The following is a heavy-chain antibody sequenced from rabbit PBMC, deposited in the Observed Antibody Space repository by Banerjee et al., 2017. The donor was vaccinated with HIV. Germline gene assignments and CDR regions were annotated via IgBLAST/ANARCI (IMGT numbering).Heavy chain of an antibody. D-gene: IGHD8-1*01. CDR2: IYNGDGST. J-gene: IGHJ4*01. Sequence: QEQLKESGGGLVKPGASLTLTCTASGFSFSSSYWICWVRQAPGKGLELIACIYNGDGSTYYASWVNGRFTISRSTSLTTVTLQMTSLTAADTATYFCARGGAGSSYYTTYFNLWGPGTLVTVS. CDR1: GFSFSSSYW. CDR3: ARGGAGSSYYTTYFNL. V-gene: IGHV1S47*01.